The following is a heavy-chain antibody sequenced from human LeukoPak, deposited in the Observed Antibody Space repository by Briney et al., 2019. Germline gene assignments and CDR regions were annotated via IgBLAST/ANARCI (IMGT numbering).Heavy chain of an antibody. CDR1: GFTFSSYA. CDR3: AREVYCGGDCYPGYYYYGMDV. Sequence: GGSLRLSCAASGFTFSSYAMRWVRQAPGKGLEWVAVISYDGSNKYYADSVKGRFTISRDNSKNTLYLQMNSLRAEDTAVYYCAREVYCGGDCYPGYYYYGMDVWGQGTTVTVSS. J-gene: IGHJ6*02. V-gene: IGHV3-30-3*01. D-gene: IGHD2-21*02. CDR2: ISYDGSNK.